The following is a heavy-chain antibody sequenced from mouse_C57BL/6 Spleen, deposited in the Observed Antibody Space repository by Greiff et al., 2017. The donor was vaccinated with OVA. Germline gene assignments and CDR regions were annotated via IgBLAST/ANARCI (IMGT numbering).Heavy chain of an antibody. J-gene: IGHJ4*01. CDR3: ASSRELRLHAMDY. CDR2: IYPGSGST. V-gene: IGHV1-55*01. Sequence: QVQLQQPGAELVKPGASVKMSCKASGYTFTSYWITWVKQRPGQGLEWIGDIYPGSGSTNYNEKFKSKATLTVDTSSSTAYMQLSSLTSEGSAVYYCASSRELRLHAMDYWGQGTSVTVSS. D-gene: IGHD3-2*02. CDR1: GYTFTSYW.